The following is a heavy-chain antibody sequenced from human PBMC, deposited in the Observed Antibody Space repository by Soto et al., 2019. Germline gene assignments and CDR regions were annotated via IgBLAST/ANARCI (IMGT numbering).Heavy chain of an antibody. V-gene: IGHV4-61*01. Sequence: SETLSLTCTVSGGSVSSGSYYWSWIRQPPGKGLEWIGYIYYSGSTNYNPSLKSRVTISVDTSKNQFSLKLSSVTAADTAVYYCARYGVRGGYSFDYWGQGTLVTVSS. CDR2: IYYSGST. J-gene: IGHJ4*02. D-gene: IGHD3-10*01. CDR3: ARYGVRGGYSFDY. CDR1: GGSVSSGSYY.